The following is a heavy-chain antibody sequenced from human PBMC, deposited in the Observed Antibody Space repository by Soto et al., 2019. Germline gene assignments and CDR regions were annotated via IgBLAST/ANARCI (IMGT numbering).Heavy chain of an antibody. CDR3: ARGVGSSPPRY. V-gene: IGHV4-59*01. CDR2: VYDNGRP. CDR1: GGSISGYY. Sequence: SETLSLTCTISGGSISGYYWSWIRQSPRQGLEWIGYVYDNGRPYYSPSLKSRVTISADTSKNQISLKLTSATAADTAVYYCARGVGSSPPRYWGRGTLVTVSS. J-gene: IGHJ4*02. D-gene: IGHD3-9*01.